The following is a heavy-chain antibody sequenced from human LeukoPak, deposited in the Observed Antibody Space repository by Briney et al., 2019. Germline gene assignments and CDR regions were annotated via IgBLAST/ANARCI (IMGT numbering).Heavy chain of an antibody. CDR3: ARELYYDATIGY. J-gene: IGHJ4*02. CDR2: INPNSGGT. CDR1: GYTFTGYY. V-gene: IGHV1-2*06. D-gene: IGHD3-3*01. Sequence: ASVKVSCKASGYTFTGYYMHWVRQAPGQGLEWMGRINPNSGGTNYAQKFQGRVTMTRDTSISTAYMELSRLRSDDTAVYYCARELYYDATIGYWGQGTLVTVSS.